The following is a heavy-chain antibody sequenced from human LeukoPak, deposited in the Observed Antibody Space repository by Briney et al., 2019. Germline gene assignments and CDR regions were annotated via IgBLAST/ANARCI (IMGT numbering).Heavy chain of an antibody. CDR3: ARGGWSDY. J-gene: IGHJ4*02. CDR1: GGSISSYY. CDR2: IYYSGST. Sequence: NPSETLSLTCTVSGGSISSYYWSWIRQPPGKGLEWIGYIYYSGSTNYNPPLKSRVTISVDTSKNLFSLKLSSVTAADTAVYYCARGGWSDYWGQGTLVTVSS. V-gene: IGHV4-59*01. D-gene: IGHD6-19*01.